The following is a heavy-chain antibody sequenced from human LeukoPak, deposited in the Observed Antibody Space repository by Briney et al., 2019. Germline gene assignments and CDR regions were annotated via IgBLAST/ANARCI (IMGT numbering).Heavy chain of an antibody. Sequence: ASVKVSCKASGGTFSSYAISWVRQAPGQGLEWMGGIIPIFGTANYAQKFQGRVTITADESTRTAYMELSSLRSEDTAVYYCARDAKMGSYYYGSGSYYNLGYWGQGTLVTVSS. D-gene: IGHD3-10*01. V-gene: IGHV1-69*13. CDR1: GGTFSSYA. J-gene: IGHJ4*02. CDR2: IIPIFGTA. CDR3: ARDAKMGSYYYGSGSYYNLGY.